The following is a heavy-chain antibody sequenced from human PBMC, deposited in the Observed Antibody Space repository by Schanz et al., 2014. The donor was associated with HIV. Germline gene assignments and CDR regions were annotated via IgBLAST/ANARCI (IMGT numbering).Heavy chain of an antibody. CDR2: ISWNSGSI. Sequence: EVQLLESGGGLVQPGGSLRLSCAASGFTFDDYAMHWVRQVPGKGLEWVSGISWNSGSIGYGDSVKGRFTISRDNSKNTLYLQMNSLRAEDTAVYYCASTVYPYTGSSDYYYGMDVWGQGTTVTVSS. J-gene: IGHJ6*02. V-gene: IGHV3-9*01. CDR3: ASTVYPYTGSSDYYYGMDV. CDR1: GFTFDDYA. D-gene: IGHD6-6*01.